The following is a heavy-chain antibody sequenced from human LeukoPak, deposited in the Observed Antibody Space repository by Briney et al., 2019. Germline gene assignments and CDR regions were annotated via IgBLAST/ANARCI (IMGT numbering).Heavy chain of an antibody. V-gene: IGHV4-39*01. Sequence: PSETLSLTCTVSGGSISSSYYFWAWLRQPPGKGLEWVGSGYYSGTTSYNSSLKSRVTISVDTSKNQFSLKLSSVTAADTAVYFCSRLLAAAQTDYFDSWGQGTKVTVSS. J-gene: IGHJ4*02. CDR1: GGSISSSYYF. CDR3: SRLLAAAQTDYFDS. D-gene: IGHD6-13*01. CDR2: GYYSGTT.